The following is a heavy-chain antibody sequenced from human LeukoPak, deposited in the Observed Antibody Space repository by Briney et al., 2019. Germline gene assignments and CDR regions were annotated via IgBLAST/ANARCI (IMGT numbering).Heavy chain of an antibody. CDR3: ARRVDFWSGYFRFDY. J-gene: IGHJ4*02. D-gene: IGHD3-3*01. CDR2: IKQDGSEK. Sequence: GGSLRLSCAASGFTFNNYWMSWVRQAPGKGLEWVANIKQDGSEKYYVDSVKGRFTISRDNAKNSLYLQMNSLRAEDTAVYYCARRVDFWSGYFRFDYWGQGTLVTVSS. V-gene: IGHV3-7*01. CDR1: GFTFNNYW.